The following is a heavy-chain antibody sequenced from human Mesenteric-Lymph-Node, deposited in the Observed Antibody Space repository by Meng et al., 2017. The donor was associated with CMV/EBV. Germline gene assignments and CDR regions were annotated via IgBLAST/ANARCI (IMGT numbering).Heavy chain of an antibody. Sequence: KGSCKASGYTLTGYFLHWVRQAPGQGLEWMGRINPNSGGTDYAQKFQGRVTMTRDTPISTAYMELSRLRSDDTAVYYCATIRGVDYWGQGTLVTVSS. D-gene: IGHD3-10*01. CDR2: INPNSGGT. V-gene: IGHV1-2*06. CDR1: GYTLTGYF. CDR3: ATIRGVDY. J-gene: IGHJ4*02.